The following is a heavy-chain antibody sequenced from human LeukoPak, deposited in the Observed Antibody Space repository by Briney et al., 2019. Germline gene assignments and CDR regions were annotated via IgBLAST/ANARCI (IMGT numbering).Heavy chain of an antibody. CDR2: ISYDGSNK. CDR1: GFTFSSYG. D-gene: IGHD3-10*01. Sequence: PGGPLRLSCAASGFTFSSYGMHWVRQAPGKGLEWVAVISYDGSNKYYADSVKGRFTISRDNSKNTLYLQMNSLRAEDTAVYYCAKEWLWFGEPQYYFDYWGQGTLVTVSS. CDR3: AKEWLWFGEPQYYFDY. J-gene: IGHJ4*02. V-gene: IGHV3-30*18.